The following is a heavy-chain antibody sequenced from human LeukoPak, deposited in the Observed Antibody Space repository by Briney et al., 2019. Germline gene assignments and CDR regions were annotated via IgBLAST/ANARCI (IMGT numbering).Heavy chain of an antibody. CDR2: TYYRSKWYN. CDR3: ARGTVLLWFGEQLGCYYMDV. D-gene: IGHD3-10*01. CDR1: GDSVSSNSAA. Sequence: SQTLSLTCAISGDSVSSNSAAWNWIRQSPSRGLEWLGRTYYRSKWYNDYAVSVKSRITINPDTSKNQFSLQLNSVTPEDTAVYYCARGTVLLWFGEQLGCYYMDVWGKGTTVTVSS. J-gene: IGHJ6*03. V-gene: IGHV6-1*01.